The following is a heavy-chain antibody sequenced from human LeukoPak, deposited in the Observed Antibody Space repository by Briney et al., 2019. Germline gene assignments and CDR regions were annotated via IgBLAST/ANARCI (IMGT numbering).Heavy chain of an antibody. CDR3: ARDRSSTLEDDAFDI. D-gene: IGHD6-13*01. CDR2: ISSSSSYI. V-gene: IGHV3-21*01. Sequence: GGSLRLSCAASGFTFSSYSMNWVRQAPGKGLEWVSSISSSSSYIYYADSVKGRFTISRDNAKNSLYLQMNSLRAEDTAVYYCARDRSSTLEDDAFDIWGQGTMVTVSS. CDR1: GFTFSSYS. J-gene: IGHJ3*02.